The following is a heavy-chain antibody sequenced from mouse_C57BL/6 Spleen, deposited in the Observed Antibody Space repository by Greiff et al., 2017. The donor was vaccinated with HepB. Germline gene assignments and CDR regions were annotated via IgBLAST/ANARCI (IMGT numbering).Heavy chain of an antibody. J-gene: IGHJ1*03. Sequence: EVKLVESGPELVKPGASVKIPCKASGYTFTDYNMDWVKQSHGKSLEWIGDINPNNGGTSYNQKFKGKATLTVDKSSSTAYMELRSLTSEDTAVYYCARLGGDYWYFDVWGTGTTVTVSS. CDR3: ARLGGDYWYFDV. CDR2: INPNNGGT. D-gene: IGHD4-1*01. V-gene: IGHV1-18*01. CDR1: GYTFTDYN.